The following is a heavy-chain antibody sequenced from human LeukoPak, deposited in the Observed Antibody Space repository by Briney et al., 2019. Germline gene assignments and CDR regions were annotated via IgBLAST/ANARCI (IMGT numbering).Heavy chain of an antibody. Sequence: PGGSLRLSCAASGFTFSNAWMNWVRQAPGKGLEWVGRIKSKTHGGTTDYAALVKGRFTISRDDSKNTLYVQMNSLKSEDTAVYYCTAFESGGFYWGQGTLVTVSS. CDR3: TAFESGGFY. CDR2: IKSKTHGGTT. CDR1: GFTFSNAW. D-gene: IGHD2-15*01. V-gene: IGHV3-15*01. J-gene: IGHJ4*02.